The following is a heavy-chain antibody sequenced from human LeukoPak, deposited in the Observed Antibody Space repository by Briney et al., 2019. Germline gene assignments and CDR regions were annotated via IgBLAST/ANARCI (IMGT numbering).Heavy chain of an antibody. J-gene: IGHJ6*02. V-gene: IGHV1-8*01. CDR1: GYTFTSYD. CDR3: ARTRGYSGYDLTYYYYGMDV. Sequence: ASVKVSCKASGYTFTSYDINWVRQATGQGLEWMGWMNPNSGNTGYAQKFQGRVTMTRNTSISTVYMELSSLRSEDTAVYYCARTRGYSGYDLTYYYYGMDVWGQGTTVTVSS. CDR2: MNPNSGNT. D-gene: IGHD5-12*01.